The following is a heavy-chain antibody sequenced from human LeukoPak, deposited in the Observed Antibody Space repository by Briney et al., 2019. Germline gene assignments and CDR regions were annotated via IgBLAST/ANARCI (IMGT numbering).Heavy chain of an antibody. D-gene: IGHD3-3*01. V-gene: IGHV3-73*01. CDR1: GFTFSGSA. CDR2: IRSKANSYAT. Sequence: GGSLRLSCAASGFTFSGSAMHWVRQASGKGLEWVGRIRSKANSYATAYAASVKGRFTISRDDSKNTAYLQMNSLKTEDTAVHYCTRNTIFGVVNWGQGTLVTVSS. CDR3: TRNTIFGVVN. J-gene: IGHJ4*02.